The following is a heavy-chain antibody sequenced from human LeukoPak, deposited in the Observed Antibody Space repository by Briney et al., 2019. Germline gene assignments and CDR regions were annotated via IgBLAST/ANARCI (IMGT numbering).Heavy chain of an antibody. J-gene: IGHJ4*02. V-gene: IGHV3-7*03. CDR1: GFTFTTYW. D-gene: IGHD6-6*01. Sequence: GGSLRLSCAASGFTFTTYWMSWVRQAPGKVLEWVANINQDGSEKYYVDSVKGRFTISRDNSRNTLYLQMNSLRAEDTAVYYCAKEGGSSSPFDYWGQGTLVTVSS. CDR2: INQDGSEK. CDR3: AKEGGSSSPFDY.